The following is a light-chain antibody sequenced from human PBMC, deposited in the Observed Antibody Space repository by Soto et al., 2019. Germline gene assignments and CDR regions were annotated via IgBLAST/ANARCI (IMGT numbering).Light chain of an antibody. J-gene: IGKJ1*01. CDR1: QDISNY. V-gene: IGKV1-33*01. Sequence: DIQMTQSPSSLSASVGDRVTITCQASQDISNYLNWYQQKPGKAPKLLIYDASNLETGVPSRFSGSGSGTDFTFTISSLQPEDIATYYCQQYDNLSWTFGQGTKVDI. CDR2: DAS. CDR3: QQYDNLSWT.